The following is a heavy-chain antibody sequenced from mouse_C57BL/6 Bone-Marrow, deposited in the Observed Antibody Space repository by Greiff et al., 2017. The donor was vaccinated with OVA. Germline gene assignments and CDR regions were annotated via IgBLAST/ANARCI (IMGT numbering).Heavy chain of an antibody. V-gene: IGHV3-8*01. CDR2: ISYSGST. CDR1: GYSITSDY. CDR3: ARSSYYYGSSFVFAY. Sequence: EVKLEESGPGLAKPSQTLSLTCSVTGYSITSDYWNWIRKFPGNKLEYMGYISYSGSTYYNPSLKSRISITRDTSKNQYYLQLNSVTTEDTATYYCARSSYYYGSSFVFAYWGQGTLVTVSA. D-gene: IGHD1-1*01. J-gene: IGHJ3*01.